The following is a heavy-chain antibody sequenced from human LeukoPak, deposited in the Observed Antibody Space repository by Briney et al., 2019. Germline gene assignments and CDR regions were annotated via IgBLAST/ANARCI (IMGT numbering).Heavy chain of an antibody. Sequence: GGSLRLSCAASGFTFSSYAMSWVRQAPGKGLEWVSAISGSGGSTYYADSVKGRFTISRDNSKNTLYLQMNSLRAEDTAVYYCAKDPRSGMVRGVQNWFDPWGQGTLVTVSS. CDR2: ISGSGGST. D-gene: IGHD3-10*01. CDR1: GFTFSSYA. CDR3: AKDPRSGMVRGVQNWFDP. V-gene: IGHV3-23*01. J-gene: IGHJ5*02.